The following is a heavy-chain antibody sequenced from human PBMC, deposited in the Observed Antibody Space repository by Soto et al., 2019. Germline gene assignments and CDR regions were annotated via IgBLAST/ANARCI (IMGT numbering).Heavy chain of an antibody. CDR1: GFTLSIEY. D-gene: IGHD5-12*01. CDR2: IYGGGNT. CDR3: VRDRGSAYGHDAFDL. J-gene: IGHJ3*01. V-gene: IGHV3-53*01. Sequence: GGSLRLSCAASGFTLSIEYMSWVRQAPGEGLEWVSLIYGGGNTYYADSVKGRFSISRDISKNTVYLQMNSLRADDTALYYCVRDRGSAYGHDAFDLWGQGTMVTVSS.